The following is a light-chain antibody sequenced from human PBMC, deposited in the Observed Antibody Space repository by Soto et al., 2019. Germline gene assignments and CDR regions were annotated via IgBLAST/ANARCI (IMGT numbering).Light chain of an antibody. CDR2: EGS. Sequence: QSALTQPASVSGSPGQSITISCTGTSSDVGSYKFVSWYQQHPGKAPKLMIYEGSKRPSGVSNRFSGSKSGNTASLTISGLQAEDEADYYCCSYAGDSAWVFGGGTKVTFL. V-gene: IGLV2-23*01. CDR3: CSYAGDSAWV. J-gene: IGLJ3*02. CDR1: SSDVGSYKF.